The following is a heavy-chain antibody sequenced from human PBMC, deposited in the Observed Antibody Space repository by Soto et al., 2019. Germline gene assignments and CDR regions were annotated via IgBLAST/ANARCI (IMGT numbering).Heavy chain of an antibody. V-gene: IGHV4-31*01. Sequence: QVQLQESGPGLVKPSQTLSLTCTVSGGSINSGGYCWSWIRQHPGKGLDWIGCISYGGSTSYNPSLKSLVTISVDTSKNQFSLKLPSVTAAATAVYYCSRGILVWGQGALITVSS. J-gene: IGHJ4*02. CDR2: ISYGGST. CDR1: GGSINSGGYC. CDR3: SRGILV. D-gene: IGHD5-18*01.